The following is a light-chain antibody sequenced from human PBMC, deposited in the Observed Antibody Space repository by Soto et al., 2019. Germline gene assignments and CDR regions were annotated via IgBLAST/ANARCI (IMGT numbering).Light chain of an antibody. CDR2: DAS. V-gene: IGKV1-5*01. CDR1: QSINNW. Sequence: DIQLTQSPSTLSAFVGDRVTITCRACQSINNWLAWYQQKPGEAPKLLIYDASSLESGVPPRFSGSGSGTEFTLTISSLQPDDFATYYCQQYSSAYTFGQGTKLEIK. CDR3: QQYSSAYT. J-gene: IGKJ2*01.